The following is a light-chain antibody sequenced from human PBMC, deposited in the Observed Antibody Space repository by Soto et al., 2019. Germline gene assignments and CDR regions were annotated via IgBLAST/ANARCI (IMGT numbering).Light chain of an antibody. V-gene: IGKV3-15*01. CDR1: QSISSN. Sequence: EIVMTQSPATLSVSPGERATLSCRASQSISSNLAWYQQKSGQAPRLLIYGASTRATGIPARFSGSGSGTEFTLTISRLQSEDFAVYYCQQYHYWPPLTFGGGTKVEIK. CDR3: QQYHYWPPLT. CDR2: GAS. J-gene: IGKJ4*01.